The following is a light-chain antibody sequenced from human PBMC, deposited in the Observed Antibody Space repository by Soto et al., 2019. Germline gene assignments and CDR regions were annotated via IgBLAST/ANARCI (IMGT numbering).Light chain of an antibody. CDR1: QSVSSN. J-gene: IGKJ1*01. CDR2: GAS. CDR3: QQYNNWPWT. V-gene: IGKV3-15*01. Sequence: EMVITQSKATLSVSPGERATLSCRASQSVSSNLAWYQQKPGQAPRLLIYGASTRATGIPARFSGSGSGTEFTLTISSLQSEDFAVYYCQQYNNWPWTFGQGTKVDIK.